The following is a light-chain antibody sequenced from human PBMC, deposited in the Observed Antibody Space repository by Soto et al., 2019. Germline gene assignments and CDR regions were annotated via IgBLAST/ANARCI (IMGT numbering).Light chain of an antibody. J-gene: IGLJ1*01. V-gene: IGLV1-40*01. CDR3: QSYDSSLSGYG. CDR2: GNS. Sequence: QSVLTQPPSVSGAPGQRVTISCTGSSSNIGAGYYVHWYQQLPGTAPKLLIYGNSTRPSGVPDRFSGSKSGTSASLAITGLQAEDEADYYCQSYDSSLSGYGFGTGTKVTVL. CDR1: SSNIGAGYY.